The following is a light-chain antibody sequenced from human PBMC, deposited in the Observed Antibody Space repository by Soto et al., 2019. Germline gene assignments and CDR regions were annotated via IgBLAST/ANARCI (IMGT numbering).Light chain of an antibody. CDR1: QTIDSW. CDR2: KAS. CDR3: QQYHIYSGT. V-gene: IGKV1-5*03. J-gene: IGKJ1*01. Sequence: IQMTQSPSSLSAAVGDIVTITWRASQTIDSWLAWYQQRPGKPPNLLIYKASTLASGVPSRFSGSGSGTEFTLTINSLQPDDFATYYCQQYHIYSGTFGQGTKVDIK.